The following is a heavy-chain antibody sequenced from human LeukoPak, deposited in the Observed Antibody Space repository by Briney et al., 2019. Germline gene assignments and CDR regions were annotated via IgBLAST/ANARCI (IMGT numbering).Heavy chain of an antibody. D-gene: IGHD2-2*01. CDR1: GYSFTSYW. CDR2: IYPGDSNT. CDR3: ARHWSNARPSPDQFYGMDF. Sequence: GESLKISCKGSGYSFTSYWIAWVRQMPEKGLDWMGIIYPGDSNTKYRPSFQGQVTISVDKSINTAYLQWSRLKASDTATYYCARHWSNARPSPDQFYGMDFWGQGTTVIVSS. J-gene: IGHJ6*01. V-gene: IGHV5-51*01.